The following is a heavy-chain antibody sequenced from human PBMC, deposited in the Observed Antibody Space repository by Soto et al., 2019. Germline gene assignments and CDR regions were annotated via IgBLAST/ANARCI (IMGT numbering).Heavy chain of an antibody. CDR2: IKQDGTEK. CDR1: GFTFSRYW. J-gene: IGHJ3*02. CDR3: ARGDTHMITGMASFDI. D-gene: IGHD3-16*01. V-gene: IGHV3-7*01. Sequence: PGGSLRLSCAASGFTFSRYWMNWVRQAPGKGLEWVANIKQDGTEKNYVDSVKGRFTISRDNARNSLYRQMDSLRAEDTAVYFCARGDTHMITGMASFDIWGQGTMVTV.